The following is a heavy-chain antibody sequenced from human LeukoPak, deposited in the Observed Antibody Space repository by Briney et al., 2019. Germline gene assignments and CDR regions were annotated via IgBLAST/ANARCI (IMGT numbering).Heavy chain of an antibody. CDR1: GFNFGGFA. CDR2: ILASGTT. CDR3: AKDLNFGDGRWEFDP. D-gene: IGHD3-10*01. Sequence: GGSLRLSCAASGFNFGGFAMAWVRQTPGRGLEWVSGILASGTTYYADSVEGRFTISRDNSNNILFLQMNSLRVDDTAVYFCAKDLNFGDGRWEFDPWGPGTLVTV. J-gene: IGHJ5*02. V-gene: IGHV3-23*01.